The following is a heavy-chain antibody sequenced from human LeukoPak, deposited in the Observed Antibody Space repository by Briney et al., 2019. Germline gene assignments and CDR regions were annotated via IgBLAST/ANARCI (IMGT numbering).Heavy chain of an antibody. CDR3: ARSRGHIVVVVAAFDY. CDR1: GYTFTDYY. Sequence: ASVKVSCKASGYTFTDYYIHWVRQAPGQGLEWMGWINPNSGAANYAQRFQGRVTMTRDTSISTAYMELSRLRSDDTAVYYCARSRGHIVVVVAAFDYWGQGTLVTVSS. J-gene: IGHJ4*02. V-gene: IGHV1-2*02. CDR2: INPNSGAA. D-gene: IGHD2-15*01.